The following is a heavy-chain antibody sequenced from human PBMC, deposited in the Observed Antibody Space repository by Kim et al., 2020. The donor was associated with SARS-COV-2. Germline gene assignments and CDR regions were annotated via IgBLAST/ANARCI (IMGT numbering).Heavy chain of an antibody. CDR2: IIPIFGTA. J-gene: IGHJ6*02. D-gene: IGHD6-19*01. CDR3: AMTDSSGWYPTSTDYYYGMDV. V-gene: IGHV1-69*13. Sequence: SVKVSCKASGGTFSSYAISWVRQAPGQGLEWMGGIIPIFGTANYAQKFQGRVTITADESTSTAYMELSSLRSEDTAVYYCAMTDSSGWYPTSTDYYYGMDVWGQGTTVTVSS. CDR1: GGTFSSYA.